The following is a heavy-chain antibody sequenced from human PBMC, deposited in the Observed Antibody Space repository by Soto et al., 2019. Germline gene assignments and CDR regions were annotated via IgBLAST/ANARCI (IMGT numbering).Heavy chain of an antibody. CDR3: ARGQGSSTGWLGYYFDY. CDR1: GGTFSSYT. D-gene: IGHD2-2*01. Sequence: QVQLVRSGAEVKKPGSSLKVSCKASGGTFSSYTISWVRQAPGQGLEWMGRIIPILGIANYAQKFQGRVTITADKSPSTDYTELSSLGSEDTAVYYCARGQGSSTGWLGYYFDYWGQGTLVTVSS. CDR2: IIPILGIA. V-gene: IGHV1-69*02. J-gene: IGHJ4*02.